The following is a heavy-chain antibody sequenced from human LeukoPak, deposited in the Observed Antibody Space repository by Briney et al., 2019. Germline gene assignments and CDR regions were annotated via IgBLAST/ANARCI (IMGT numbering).Heavy chain of an antibody. D-gene: IGHD3-22*01. J-gene: IGHJ6*03. CDR3: ARVAVNYYDSSGYYASSYYMDV. V-gene: IGHV4-39*07. CDR1: GGSISSSSYY. CDR2: IYYSGNT. Sequence: SETLSLTCTVSGGSISSSSYYWGWIRQPPGKGLEWIGSIYYSGNTYYNPSLKSRVTMSVDTSKNQFSLKLSSVTAADTAVYYCARVAVNYYDSSGYYASSYYMDVWGKGTTVTVSS.